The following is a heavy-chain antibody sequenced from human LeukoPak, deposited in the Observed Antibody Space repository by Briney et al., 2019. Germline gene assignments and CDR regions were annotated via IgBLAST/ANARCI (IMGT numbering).Heavy chain of an antibody. Sequence: SQTLSLTCTVSGGSISSGDYYWSWIRQPPGKGLEWIGYIYYSGSTYYNPSLKSRVTISVDTSKNQFSLNLSSLTAADTAVYYCARLRGAMTPVTSDFDYWGQGTLVTVSS. CDR3: ARLRGAMTPVTSDFDY. CDR2: IYYSGST. D-gene: IGHD4-17*01. CDR1: GGSISSGDYY. J-gene: IGHJ4*02. V-gene: IGHV4-30-4*01.